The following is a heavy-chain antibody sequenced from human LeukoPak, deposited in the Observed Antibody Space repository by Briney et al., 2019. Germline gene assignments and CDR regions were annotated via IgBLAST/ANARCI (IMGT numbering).Heavy chain of an antibody. CDR2: IYTSGST. CDR3: ARIGPGVGHPFDWFDP. J-gene: IGHJ5*02. Sequence: PSETLSLTCTVSGGSISSYYWSWIRQPAGKGLGWIGRIYTSGSTNYNPSLKSRVTMSVDTSKNQFSLKLSSVTAADTAVYYCARIGPGVGHPFDWFDPWGQGTLVTVSS. D-gene: IGHD1-26*01. V-gene: IGHV4-4*07. CDR1: GGSISSYY.